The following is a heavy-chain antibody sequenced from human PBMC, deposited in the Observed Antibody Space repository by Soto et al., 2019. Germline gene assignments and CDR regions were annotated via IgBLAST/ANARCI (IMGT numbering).Heavy chain of an antibody. CDR2: INAGNGNT. D-gene: IGHD3-3*01. CDR1: GYTFTSYA. J-gene: IGHJ4*02. Sequence: ASVKVSCKASGYTFTSYATHWVRQAPGQRLEWMGWINAGNGNTKYSQKFQGRVTITRDTSASTAYMELSSLRSEDTAVYYCARVGAFWSGYLDYWGQGTLVTVSS. V-gene: IGHV1-3*01. CDR3: ARVGAFWSGYLDY.